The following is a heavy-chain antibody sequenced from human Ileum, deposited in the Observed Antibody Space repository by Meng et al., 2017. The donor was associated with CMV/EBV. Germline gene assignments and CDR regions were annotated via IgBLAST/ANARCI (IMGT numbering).Heavy chain of an antibody. CDR3: ARESVNLVTDC. D-gene: IGHD5-18*01. CDR1: GFTFSSSW. V-gene: IGHV3-74*01. J-gene: IGHJ4*02. Sequence: GEALKISCAASGFTFSSSWMHWVRQGPGKGLRGISRINDDGGSTSYADSVKGRFTISRDNAKNTLDLQMNSLRDEDTAVYYCARESVNLVTDCWGQGRLVTVSS. CDR2: INDDGGST.